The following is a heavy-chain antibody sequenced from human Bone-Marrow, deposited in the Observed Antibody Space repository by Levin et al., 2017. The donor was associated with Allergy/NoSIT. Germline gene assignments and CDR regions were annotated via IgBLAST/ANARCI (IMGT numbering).Heavy chain of an antibody. J-gene: IGHJ4*02. CDR1: GFTFSDYY. V-gene: IGHV3-11*06. CDR2: ISSSSSYT. Sequence: GGSLRLSCAASGFTFSDYYMSWIRQAPGKGLEWVSYISSSSSYTNYADSVKGRFTISRDNAKNSLYLQMNSLRAEDTAVYYCARDLRGYSGYAGDSFDYWGQGTLVTVSS. D-gene: IGHD5-12*01. CDR3: ARDLRGYSGYAGDSFDY.